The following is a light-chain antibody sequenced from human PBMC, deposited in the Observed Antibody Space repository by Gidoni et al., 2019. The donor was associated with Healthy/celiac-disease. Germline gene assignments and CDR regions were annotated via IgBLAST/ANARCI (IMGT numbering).Light chain of an antibody. V-gene: IGKV1-39*01. CDR1: QSSSSY. J-gene: IGKJ3*01. CDR3: QQSYSTLFT. Sequence: DIQMTQSPSSLSASVGDRLTITCLASQSSSSYLNWYQQKPGKAPKLLIYAASRLQSGVPSRFSGSGSGTDFPLIISSLQPEDFATYYCQQSYSTLFTFGPGTKVDIK. CDR2: AAS.